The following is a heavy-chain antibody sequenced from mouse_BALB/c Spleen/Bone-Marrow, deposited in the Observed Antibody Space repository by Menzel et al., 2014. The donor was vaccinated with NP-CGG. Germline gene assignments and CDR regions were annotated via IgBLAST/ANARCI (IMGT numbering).Heavy chain of an antibody. CDR2: ISSGSSTI. J-gene: IGHJ2*01. CDR3: ARSGSSSGYFDY. V-gene: IGHV5-17*02. CDR1: GFTFSSFA. D-gene: IGHD1-1*01. Sequence: EVQRVESGGGLVQPGGSRKLSCAASGFTFSSFAMHWVRRAPEKGLEWVAYISSGSSTIYYADTVMGRFTISRDNPKNTLFLQMTSLRSEDTAMYYCARSGSSSGYFDYWGQGTTLTVSS.